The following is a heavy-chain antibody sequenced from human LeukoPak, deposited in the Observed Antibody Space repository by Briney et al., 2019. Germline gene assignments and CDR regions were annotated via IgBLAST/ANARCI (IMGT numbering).Heavy chain of an antibody. CDR1: GYTFTSYG. CDR3: AREGYDYGDYGGPLPQGYFDL. Sequence: ASVKVSCKASGYTFTSYGISWVRQAPGQGLEWMGWISAYNGNTNYAQKLQGRVTMTTDTSTSTAYMELRSLRSDDTAVYYCAREGYDYGDYGGPLPQGYFDLWGRGTLVTVSS. J-gene: IGHJ2*01. CDR2: ISAYNGNT. V-gene: IGHV1-18*01. D-gene: IGHD4-17*01.